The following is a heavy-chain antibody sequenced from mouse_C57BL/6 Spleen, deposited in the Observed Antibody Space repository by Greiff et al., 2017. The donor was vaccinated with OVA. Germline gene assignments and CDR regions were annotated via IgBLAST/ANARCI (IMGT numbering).Heavy chain of an antibody. CDR3: ARHEAAPDGYSWYFDV. D-gene: IGHD2-3*01. CDR1: GYTFTEYT. Sequence: VKVVESGAELVKPGASVKLSCKASGYTFTEYTIHWVKQRSGQGLEWIGWFYPGSGSIKYNEKFKDKATLTADKSSSTVYMELSRLTSEDSAVYFCARHEAAPDGYSWYFDVWGTGTTVTVSS. J-gene: IGHJ1*03. V-gene: IGHV1-62-2*01. CDR2: FYPGSGSI.